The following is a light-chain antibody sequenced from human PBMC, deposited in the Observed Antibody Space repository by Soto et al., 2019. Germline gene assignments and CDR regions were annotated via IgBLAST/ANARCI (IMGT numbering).Light chain of an antibody. CDR2: DAS. CDR1: QSVSSN. J-gene: IGKJ1*01. CDR3: QQYNNWPQT. Sequence: EIVMTQSPATLSVSPGERATLSCRASQSVSSNLAWYQQKPGQAPRLLIYDASTRATGIPARFSGSGSGTEFTFTISSLQSEDFAVYYCQQYNNWPQTFGQGTKVEIK. V-gene: IGKV3-15*01.